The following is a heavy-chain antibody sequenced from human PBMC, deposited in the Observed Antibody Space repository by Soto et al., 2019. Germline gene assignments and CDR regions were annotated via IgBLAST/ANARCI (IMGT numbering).Heavy chain of an antibody. CDR3: ARDRDDYGSGNYYNRIDF. D-gene: IGHD3-10*01. Sequence: QVQLVQSGAEVKKPGSSVKVSCKASGGIFSTYAISWLRQAPGQGLEWMGGIIPIFGTPNYAQRFQGRVTITADESTSTAYMELSRLRSEETAVYYCARDRDDYGSGNYYNRIDFWGQGTLVNVSS. V-gene: IGHV1-69*01. CDR1: GGIFSTYA. CDR2: IIPIFGTP. J-gene: IGHJ4*02.